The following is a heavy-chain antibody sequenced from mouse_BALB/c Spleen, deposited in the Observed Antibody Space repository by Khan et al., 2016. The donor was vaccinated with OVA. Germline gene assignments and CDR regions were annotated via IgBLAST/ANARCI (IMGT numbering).Heavy chain of an antibody. V-gene: IGHV5-6*01. CDR3: ARLAIYYNSEGFAY. CDR2: ISSGGHYT. CDR1: GFTFSTYG. D-gene: IGHD1-1*02. Sequence: EVELVESGGDLVKTGGSLKLSCAASGFTFSTYGMSWVRQTPDKRLEWVATISSGGHYTYYIDSVKGRFTISRDNAKNILYLQMTSLRSEDTAMYYCARLAIYYNSEGFAYWGQGTLVTVS. J-gene: IGHJ3*01.